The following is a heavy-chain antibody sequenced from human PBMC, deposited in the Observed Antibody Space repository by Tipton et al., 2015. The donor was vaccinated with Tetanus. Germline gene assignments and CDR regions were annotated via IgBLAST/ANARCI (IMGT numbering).Heavy chain of an antibody. CDR2: ISAYNGNT. J-gene: IGHJ4*02. D-gene: IGHD6-13*01. CDR1: GYTFTSYG. Sequence: QMQLVQSGAEVKKPGASVKVSCKASGYTFTSYGISWVRQAPGQGLEWMGWISAYNGNTNYAQKLQGRVTMTPDTSTSTAYMELRSLRSDDTAVYYCARDYGFLGIAAAGSFDYWGQGTLVTVSS. CDR3: ARDYGFLGIAAAGSFDY. V-gene: IGHV1-18*04.